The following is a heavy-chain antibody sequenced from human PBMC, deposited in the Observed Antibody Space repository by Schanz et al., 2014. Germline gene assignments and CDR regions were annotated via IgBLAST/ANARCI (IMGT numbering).Heavy chain of an antibody. Sequence: QLQLVESGGCVVQPGGSLRLSCAASDFSFSTYGIHWVRQAPGKGLEWVAHVQSDGSEKSYADSVRGRFTISRENSKNTLHLQMNSLRAEDTAVYHCAKDLPAVAVAPLMTGLYDSWGQGTLVTVSS. D-gene: IGHD6-19*01. CDR2: VQSDGSEK. CDR1: DFSFSTYG. V-gene: IGHV3-30*02. CDR3: AKDLPAVAVAPLMTGLYDS. J-gene: IGHJ4*02.